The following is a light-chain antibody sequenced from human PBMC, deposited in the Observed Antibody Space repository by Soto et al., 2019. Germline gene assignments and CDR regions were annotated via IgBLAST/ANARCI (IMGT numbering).Light chain of an antibody. V-gene: IGLV2-18*01. CDR2: DVN. CDR3: SLYTSNGSLI. Sequence: QSALTQPPSVSGSPGQSVTISCTGTTSDIDNYDSVYWYQQAPGTAPKLIIYDVNNRPSGAPDRFSGSTSGNTASLTISRLQAEDETDYFCSLYTSNGSLIFGPGTKLTVL. CDR1: TSDIDNYDS. J-gene: IGLJ1*01.